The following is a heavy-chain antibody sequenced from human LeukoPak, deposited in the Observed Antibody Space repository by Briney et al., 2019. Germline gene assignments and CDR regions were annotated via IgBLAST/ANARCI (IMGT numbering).Heavy chain of an antibody. CDR1: GYTFTSYG. CDR2: ISAYNGNT. CDR3: ARDSGDSGYHNFDY. Sequence: ASVKASCKASGYTFTSYGISWVRQAPGQGLEWMGWISAYNGNTNYAQKLQGRVTMTTDTSTSTAYMELRSLRSDDTAVYYCARDSGDSGYHNFDYWGQGTLVTVSS. V-gene: IGHV1-18*01. J-gene: IGHJ4*02. D-gene: IGHD3-22*01.